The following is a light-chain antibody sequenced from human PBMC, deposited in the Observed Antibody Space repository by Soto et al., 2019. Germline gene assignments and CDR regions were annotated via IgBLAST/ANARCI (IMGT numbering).Light chain of an antibody. CDR1: QSVSNN. V-gene: IGKV3-15*01. J-gene: IGKJ1*01. CDR3: QQYNNWPPWT. CDR2: DAS. Sequence: ILMTQSPATLSVCPGERATLSCRASQSVSNNLACYQQKPGQAPRLLIYDASTRATGIPARFSGSGSGTEFTLTISGLQSEDFAVYYCQQYNNWPPWTFGQGTKVEIK.